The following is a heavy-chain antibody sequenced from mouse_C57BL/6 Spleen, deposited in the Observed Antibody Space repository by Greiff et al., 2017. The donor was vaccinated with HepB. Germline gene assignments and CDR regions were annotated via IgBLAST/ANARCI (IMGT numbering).Heavy chain of an antibody. V-gene: IGHV1-4*01. J-gene: IGHJ1*03. Sequence: QVQLKQSGAELARPGASVKMSCKASGYTFTSYTMHWVKQRPGQGLEWIGYINPSSGYTKYNQKFKDKATLTADKSSSTAYMQLSSLTSEDSAVYYCARDYGGWYFDVWGTGTTVTVSS. D-gene: IGHD1-1*01. CDR3: ARDYGGWYFDV. CDR1: GYTFTSYT. CDR2: INPSSGYT.